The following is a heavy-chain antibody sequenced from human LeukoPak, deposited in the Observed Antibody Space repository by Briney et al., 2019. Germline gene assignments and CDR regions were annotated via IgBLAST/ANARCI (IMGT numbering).Heavy chain of an antibody. V-gene: IGHV4-59*01. D-gene: IGHD3-22*01. CDR1: GGAISTYY. CDR3: ARGFSSGYFYFDY. J-gene: IGHJ4*02. CDR2: IYYSGIT. Sequence: SETLSLTCIVSGGAISTYYWSWIRQPPGKGLEWIGYIYYSGITNYNPSLKSRVTISVDTSKNQFSLKLSSVTAADTAVYYCARGFSSGYFYFDYWGQGTLVTVSS.